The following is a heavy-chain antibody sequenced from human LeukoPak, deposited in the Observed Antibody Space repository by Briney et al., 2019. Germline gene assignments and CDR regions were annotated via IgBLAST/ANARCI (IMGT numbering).Heavy chain of an antibody. D-gene: IGHD6-19*01. CDR3: AKDARRSSGWFFFDH. CDR2: ISDSGDRT. J-gene: IGHJ4*02. V-gene: IGHV3-23*01. Sequence: GGSLRLSCAASGFAFSGQDMGWVRQGPGKGLEWVSAISDSGDRTYYADSVKGRFTISRDNSKNTLFLQMNSLRAEDTAVYYCAKDARRSSGWFFFDHWGQGTLLTVSS. CDR1: GFAFSGQD.